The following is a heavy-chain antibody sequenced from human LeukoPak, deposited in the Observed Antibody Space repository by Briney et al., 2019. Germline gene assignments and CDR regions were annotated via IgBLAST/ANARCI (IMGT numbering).Heavy chain of an antibody. D-gene: IGHD1-14*01. Sequence: GGSLRLSCAGSGFTFGGYGMHWFRQTPGKGLEWVAVIAYDGSRAFYADPVKGRFTISRDNSKNTMSVQMDDLRAEDTAVYYCTRYNNDHFDYWGQGTLVTVSS. CDR2: IAYDGSRA. J-gene: IGHJ4*02. CDR3: TRYNNDHFDY. CDR1: GFTFGGYG. V-gene: IGHV3-33*01.